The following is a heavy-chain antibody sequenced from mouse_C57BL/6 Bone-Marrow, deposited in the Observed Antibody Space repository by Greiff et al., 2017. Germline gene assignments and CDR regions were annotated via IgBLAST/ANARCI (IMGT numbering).Heavy chain of an antibody. CDR1: GFTFSSYA. V-gene: IGHV5-4*01. J-gene: IGHJ4*01. Sequence: EVKLVESGGGLVKPGGSLKLSCAASGFTFSSYAMSWVRQTPEKRLEWVATISDGGSYTYYPDNVKGRFTISRDNAKNNLYLQMSHLKSEDTAMYYCARDRGLRRWYYAMDYWGQGTSVTVSS. CDR2: ISDGGSYT. D-gene: IGHD2-2*01. CDR3: ARDRGLRRWYYAMDY.